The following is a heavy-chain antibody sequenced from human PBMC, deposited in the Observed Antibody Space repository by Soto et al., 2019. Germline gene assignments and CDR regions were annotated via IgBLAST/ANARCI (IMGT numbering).Heavy chain of an antibody. J-gene: IGHJ4*02. D-gene: IGHD3-9*01. CDR3: ASFGHDILTGFDY. CDR1: GGTFSSYA. Sequence: SVKVSCKASGGTFSSYAISWVRQAPGQGLEWMGGIIPIFGTANYAQKFQGRVTITADESTSTAYMELSSLRSEDTAVYYCASFGHDILTGFDYWGQGTLVTVSS. V-gene: IGHV1-69*13. CDR2: IIPIFGTA.